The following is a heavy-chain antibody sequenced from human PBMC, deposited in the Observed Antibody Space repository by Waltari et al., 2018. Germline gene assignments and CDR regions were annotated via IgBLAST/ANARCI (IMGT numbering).Heavy chain of an antibody. CDR3: AKDLALYSYGPYFDY. Sequence: QVHLVESVGDVDQPGGSLRLSCAASGFTFPNLGMNWVRQARGKGLEWVVFIRYDGMSKSHADSVEGRFTISRDNSKNTLYLQMDSLRAEDTAVYDCAKDLALYSYGPYFDYWGQGSLVTVSS. V-gene: IGHV3-30*02. J-gene: IGHJ4*02. D-gene: IGHD5-18*01. CDR1: GFTFPNLG. CDR2: IRYDGMSK.